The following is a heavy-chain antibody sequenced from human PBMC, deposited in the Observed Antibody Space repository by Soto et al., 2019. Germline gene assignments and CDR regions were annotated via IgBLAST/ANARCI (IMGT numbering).Heavy chain of an antibody. V-gene: IGHV4-4*02. Sequence: PSETLSLTCDVSGGSLYSSNWWTWVRQTPGKGLEWIGEIHHSGSTNYNPSLKSRVSISVDTSRNQFSLNLISVTAADTAVYFCARQPRGPGYGERGLYFDHWGQGTLVTVSS. J-gene: IGHJ4*02. CDR1: GGSLYSSNW. D-gene: IGHD3-16*01. CDR2: IHHSGST. CDR3: ARQPRGPGYGERGLYFDH.